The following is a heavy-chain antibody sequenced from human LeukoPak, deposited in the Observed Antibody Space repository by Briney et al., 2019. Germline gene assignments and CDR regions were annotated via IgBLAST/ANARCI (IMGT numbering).Heavy chain of an antibody. CDR3: AASRDSGSQVPDY. CDR1: GFTFTSSA. CDR2: IVVGSGNT. J-gene: IGHJ4*02. D-gene: IGHD1-26*01. Sequence: SVKVSCKASGFTFTSSAVQWVRQARGQRLEWMGWIVVGSGNTNYAQKFQERVTITRDMSTSTAYMELSSLRSEDTAVYYCAASRDSGSQVPDYWGQGTLVTVSS. V-gene: IGHV1-58*01.